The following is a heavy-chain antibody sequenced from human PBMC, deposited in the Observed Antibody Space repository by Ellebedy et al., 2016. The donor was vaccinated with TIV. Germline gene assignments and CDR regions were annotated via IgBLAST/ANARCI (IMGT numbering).Heavy chain of an antibody. CDR1: GYTLMSYG. CDR2: VSPYDGNT. V-gene: IGHV1-18*01. J-gene: IGHJ4*02. D-gene: IGHD4-23*01. Sequence: AASVKVSCKASGYTLMSYGICGVRQAPGQGLEWMGWVSPYDGNTKYAQNLQGRVTMTIDTSTSTGYMELRSLRSDDPAVYYCARGFRYGSGRWPLDYWGQGTLVTVSS. CDR3: ARGFRYGSGRWPLDY.